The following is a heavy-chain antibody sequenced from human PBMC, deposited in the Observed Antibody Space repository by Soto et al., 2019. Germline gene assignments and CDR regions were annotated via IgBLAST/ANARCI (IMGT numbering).Heavy chain of an antibody. J-gene: IGHJ6*02. CDR2: ISGDNINS. CDR3: GREGQQLAQEKYYQFNGMDV. Sequence: QVRLVQSGAEVKKPGASVKVSCKASGFTFSDYGLSWVRQAPGQPLEWMGWISGDNINSKYSQKFQGRLTMTTDTSTATASMELRSLTSDDTAVYYCGREGQQLAQEKYYQFNGMDVWGQGTTVTVSS. D-gene: IGHD6-13*01. V-gene: IGHV1-18*01. CDR1: GFTFSDYG.